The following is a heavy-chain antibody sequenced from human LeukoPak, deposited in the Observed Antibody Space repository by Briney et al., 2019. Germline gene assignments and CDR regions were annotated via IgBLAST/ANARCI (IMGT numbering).Heavy chain of an antibody. Sequence: GGSLRLSCAASGFSFSSYGMSWVRQAPGKGLEWVSSITTGSAIYYADSVKGRFTISRDNAKNSLFLQMNSLRGEDTAVYFCARGRGYYFDYWGQGTLVTVSS. CDR3: ARGRGYYFDY. CDR2: ITTGSAI. CDR1: GFSFSSYG. J-gene: IGHJ4*02. V-gene: IGHV3-48*04.